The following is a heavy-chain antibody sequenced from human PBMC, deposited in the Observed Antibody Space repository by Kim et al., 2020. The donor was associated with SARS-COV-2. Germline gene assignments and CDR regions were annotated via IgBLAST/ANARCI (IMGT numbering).Heavy chain of an antibody. CDR3: ARTGGWWELLYFDY. D-gene: IGHD1-26*01. V-gene: IGHV1-3*01. Sequence: SQKFQGRVTITRDTSASTAYMELSSLRSEDTAVYYCARTGGWWELLYFDYWGQGTLVTVSS. J-gene: IGHJ4*02.